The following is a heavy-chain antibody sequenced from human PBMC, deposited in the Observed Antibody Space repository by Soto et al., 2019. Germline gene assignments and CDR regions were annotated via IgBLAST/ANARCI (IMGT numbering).Heavy chain of an antibody. CDR3: ARDLVVRGVTYYYYGMDV. D-gene: IGHD3-10*01. CDR2: IYYSGST. Sequence: KTSETLSLTCTVSGGSVSSGSYYWSWIRQPPGKGLEWIGYIYYSGSTNYNPSLKSRVTISVDTSKNQFSLKLSSVTAADTAVYYCARDLVVRGVTYYYYGMDVWGQGTTVT. J-gene: IGHJ6*02. V-gene: IGHV4-61*01. CDR1: GGSVSSGSYY.